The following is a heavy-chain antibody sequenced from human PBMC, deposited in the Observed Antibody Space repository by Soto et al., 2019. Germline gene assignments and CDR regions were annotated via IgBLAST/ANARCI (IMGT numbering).Heavy chain of an antibody. CDR2: ISASGTT. Sequence: QVPLLESGPGLVAPSETLSLSCTVSGDSISRSYWTWIRQPAGKGLEWIGRISASGTTTYNPSLKSRVTRSLDTSENLFSLEVRSVTAADTAVYFCARGFGSWSDFWGQGNLVTVSS. D-gene: IGHD6-13*01. CDR1: GDSISRSY. J-gene: IGHJ4*02. V-gene: IGHV4-4*07. CDR3: ARGFGSWSDF.